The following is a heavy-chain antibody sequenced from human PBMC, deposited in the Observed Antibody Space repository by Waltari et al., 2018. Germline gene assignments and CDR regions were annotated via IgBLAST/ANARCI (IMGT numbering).Heavy chain of an antibody. CDR1: GGPIDSSSYY. J-gene: IGHJ6*02. Sequence: QLQLQESGPGLVKPSETLSLTCTVSGGPIDSSSYYWGWIRQSPGKGLEWIGTIYHTGTTYDKPSLKSRVTLSIDTSKNQFSLKLSSVIATDTAVYYCARLLSTSTGNYYYGLDVWGQGTTVTVSS. V-gene: IGHV4-39*01. CDR2: IYHTGTT. CDR3: ARLLSTSTGNYYYGLDV. D-gene: IGHD3-10*01.